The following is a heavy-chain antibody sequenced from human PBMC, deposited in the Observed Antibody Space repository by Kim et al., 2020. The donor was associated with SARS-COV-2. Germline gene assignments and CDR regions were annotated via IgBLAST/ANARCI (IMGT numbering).Heavy chain of an antibody. CDR2: I. J-gene: IGHJ4*02. D-gene: IGHD3-22*01. Sequence: ISNADSVKGRFTISRDNARNSLYLQMNSLRDEDTAVYYCAKGSGYRNFDYWGQGTLVTVSS. V-gene: IGHV3-48*02. CDR3: AKGSGYRNFDY.